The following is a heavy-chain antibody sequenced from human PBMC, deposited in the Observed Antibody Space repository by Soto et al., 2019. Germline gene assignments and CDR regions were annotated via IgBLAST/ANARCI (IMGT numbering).Heavy chain of an antibody. J-gene: IGHJ4*02. CDR1: GGSISSGDYY. Sequence: SETLSLTCTVSGGSISSGDYYWTWVRQPPGKGLEWIGEINHSGSINYNPSLESRLTISVDTSKNQFSLNLRSVTAADTAVYYCARGTTVVPPSFDYWGQATLVTVSS. D-gene: IGHD4-17*01. CDR2: INHSGSI. CDR3: ARGTTVVPPSFDY. V-gene: IGHV4-30-4*08.